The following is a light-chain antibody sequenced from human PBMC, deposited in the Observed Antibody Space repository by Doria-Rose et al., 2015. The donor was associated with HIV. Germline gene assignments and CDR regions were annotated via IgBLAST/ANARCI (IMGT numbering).Light chain of an antibody. CDR3: QQFDSFPRT. J-gene: IGKJ1*01. CDR1: QGISRY. V-gene: IGKV1-9*01. CDR2: GAS. Sequence: DTRMTQSPSFLSASVGVRVTITCRASQGISRYLAWYQQKPGKAPTLLIFGASTLQSGVPSRFSGSGSGTEFTLTISSLQPEDFATYYCQQFDSFPRTFGQGTKVELK.